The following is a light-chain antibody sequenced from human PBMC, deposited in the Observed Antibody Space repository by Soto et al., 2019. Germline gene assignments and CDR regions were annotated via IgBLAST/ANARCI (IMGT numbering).Light chain of an antibody. CDR1: QSVSSY. V-gene: IGKV3-11*01. Sequence: EIVLTQSPATLSLSPGERATLSCRASQSVSSYLLWYQQKPGQAPRLLIYDASNRATDIPARFSGSGSGTDFTLTISSLEPEDFAVYYCQHRYTWPLTFGGGTKVEIK. J-gene: IGKJ4*01. CDR2: DAS. CDR3: QHRYTWPLT.